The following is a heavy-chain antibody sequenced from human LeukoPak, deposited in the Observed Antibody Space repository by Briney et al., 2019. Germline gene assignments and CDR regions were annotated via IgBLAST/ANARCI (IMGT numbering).Heavy chain of an antibody. CDR2: IYYSGST. CDR1: GGSISSSSYY. Sequence: SETLSLTCTVSGGSISSSSYYWGWIRQPPGKGLEWIGSIYYSGSTYYNPSLKSRVTISVDTSKNQFSLKLSSVTAADTAVYYCARDLWGGDWSRLYYYYYMDVWGKGTTVTVSS. D-gene: IGHD2-21*02. CDR3: ARDLWGGDWSRLYYYYYMDV. V-gene: IGHV4-39*07. J-gene: IGHJ6*03.